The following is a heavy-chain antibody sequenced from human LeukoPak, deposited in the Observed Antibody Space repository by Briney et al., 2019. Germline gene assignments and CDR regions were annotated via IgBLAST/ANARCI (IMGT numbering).Heavy chain of an antibody. D-gene: IGHD4-17*01. Sequence: GGSLRLSCAASGFNFSSYNMNWVRQAPGKGLEWVSSISRSSTYISYVDSVKGRFTISRDNAKNSLHLQMNSLRAEDTAVYYCARYGVEAFDIWGQGTMVTVSS. CDR2: ISRSSTYI. CDR1: GFNFSSYN. V-gene: IGHV3-21*01. J-gene: IGHJ3*02. CDR3: ARYGVEAFDI.